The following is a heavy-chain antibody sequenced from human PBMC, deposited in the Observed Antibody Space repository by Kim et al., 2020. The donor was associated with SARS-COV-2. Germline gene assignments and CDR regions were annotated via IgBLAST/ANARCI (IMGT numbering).Heavy chain of an antibody. CDR3: AKDGVPAAIYIPNGMDV. D-gene: IGHD2-2*02. Sequence: GGSLRLSCAASGFTFDDYAMHWVRQAPGKGLEWVSLISGDGGSTYYADSVKGRFTISRDNSKNSLYLQMNSLRTEDTALYYCAKDGVPAAIYIPNGMDVWGQGTTVTVSS. CDR1: GFTFDDYA. J-gene: IGHJ6*02. CDR2: ISGDGGST. V-gene: IGHV3-43*02.